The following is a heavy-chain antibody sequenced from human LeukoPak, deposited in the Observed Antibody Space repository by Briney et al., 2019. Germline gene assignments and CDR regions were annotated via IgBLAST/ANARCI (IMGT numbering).Heavy chain of an antibody. J-gene: IGHJ6*03. CDR2: INHSGST. D-gene: IGHD6-6*01. CDR1: GGSFSGYY. Sequence: SETLSLTCAVYGGSFSGYYWSWIRQPPGKGLEWIGEINHSGSTNYNPSLKSRVTISVDTSKNQFSLKLSSVTAADTAVYYCARGQYSSSSGYYYYYMDVWGKGTTVTVSS. V-gene: IGHV4-34*01. CDR3: ARGQYSSSSGYYYYYMDV.